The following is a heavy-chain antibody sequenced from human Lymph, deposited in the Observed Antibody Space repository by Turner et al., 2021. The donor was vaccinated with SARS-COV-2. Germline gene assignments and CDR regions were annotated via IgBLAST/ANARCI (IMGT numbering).Heavy chain of an antibody. V-gene: IGHV3-9*01. CDR3: AKDRGGEQLVRLFDY. J-gene: IGHJ4*02. CDR1: GFTFDDYA. D-gene: IGHD6-6*01. CDR2: ISWNSGSI. Sequence: EVQLVESGGGLVQPGRSLRLSCAASGFTFDDYAMHWVRQAPGKGLEWVSGISWNSGSIGYAASMKGRFTISRDNAKNSLYLQMNSLRAEDTAFYYCAKDRGGEQLVRLFDYWGQGTLVTVSS.